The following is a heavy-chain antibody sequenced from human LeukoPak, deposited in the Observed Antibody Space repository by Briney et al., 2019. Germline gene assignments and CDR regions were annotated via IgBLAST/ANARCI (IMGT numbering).Heavy chain of an antibody. CDR2: IKSDGST. D-gene: IGHD6-13*01. J-gene: IGHJ6*03. CDR3: ATGYSSSWYGLVDYYYMDV. V-gene: IGHV3-74*01. Sequence: GGSLRLSCAASGFTFSSYWMHWVRQTPGKGLVWVSRIKSDGSTIYADSVKGRFTISRDNSKNTLYLQMNSLRAEDTAVYYCATGYSSSWYGLVDYYYMDVWGKGTTVTVSS. CDR1: GFTFSSYW.